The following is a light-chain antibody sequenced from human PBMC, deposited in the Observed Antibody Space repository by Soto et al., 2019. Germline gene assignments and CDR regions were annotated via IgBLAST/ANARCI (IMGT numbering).Light chain of an antibody. Sequence: DIQMTQSPSSVSASVGDRVTITCRASQSINNWLAWYQQKPGKAPKLLIYAASSLPSGVPSRFSGSGDGTDFTLTISSLQPEDFAIYYCQQANSFPITFGQGTRLEIK. CDR3: QQANSFPIT. CDR1: QSINNW. CDR2: AAS. J-gene: IGKJ5*01. V-gene: IGKV1D-12*01.